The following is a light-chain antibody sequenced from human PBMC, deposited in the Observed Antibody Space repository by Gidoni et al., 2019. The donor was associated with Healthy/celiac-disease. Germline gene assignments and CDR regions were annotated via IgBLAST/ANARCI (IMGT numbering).Light chain of an antibody. CDR1: QSVLYSSNNKNY. CDR3: QQYYSTPYT. J-gene: IGKJ2*01. V-gene: IGKV4-1*01. CDR2: WAS. Sequence: DIVMTQSPDSLALSLGERPTINCKSSQSVLYSSNNKNYLAWYQQKPGQPPKLLIYWASTRESGVPDRFSGSGSGTDFTLTISSLQAEDVAVYYCQQYYSTPYTFGQGTKLEIK.